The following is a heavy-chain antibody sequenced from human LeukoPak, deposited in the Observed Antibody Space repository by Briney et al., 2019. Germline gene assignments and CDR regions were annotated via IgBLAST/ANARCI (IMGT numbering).Heavy chain of an antibody. V-gene: IGHV3-74*01. Sequence: PGGSLRLSCAASGFTLSNYWMHWARQAPGKGLVWVSRLNTDGSSTSYADSVKGRFTISRDNAKNTLYLQMNSLRAEDTAVYYCARDVVAGTNWFDPWGQGTLVTVSS. J-gene: IGHJ5*02. CDR2: LNTDGSST. CDR1: GFTLSNYW. CDR3: ARDVVAGTNWFDP. D-gene: IGHD6-19*01.